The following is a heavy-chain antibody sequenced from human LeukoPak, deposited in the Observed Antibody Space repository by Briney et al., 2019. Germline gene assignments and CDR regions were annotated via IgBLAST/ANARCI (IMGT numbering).Heavy chain of an antibody. J-gene: IGHJ4*02. V-gene: IGHV3-53*01. CDR1: GLPVSSNY. D-gene: IGHD3-3*01. CDR2: IYRGGTT. Sequence: PGGSLRLSFAASGLPVSSNYMSWVRQAPGKGLEWVSLIYRGGTTYYADSVKGRFTIYRDNSKNTLYLQMNSLRAEDTAIYYCARGLSGGNFDYWGQGTLVTVSS. CDR3: ARGLSGGNFDY.